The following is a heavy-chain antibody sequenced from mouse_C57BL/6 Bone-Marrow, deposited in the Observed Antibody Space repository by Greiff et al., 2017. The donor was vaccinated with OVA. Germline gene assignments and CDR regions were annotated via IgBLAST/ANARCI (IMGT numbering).Heavy chain of an antibody. V-gene: IGHV1-64*01. CDR1: GYTFTSYW. Sequence: QVQLKQPGAELVKPGASVKLSCKASGYTFTSYWMHWVKQRPGQGLEWIGMIHPNSGSTNYNEKFKSKATLTVDKSSRTAYMLLSSLTSEDSAVDYCARSDSNYDGFAYWGQGTLVTVSA. D-gene: IGHD2-5*01. CDR3: ARSDSNYDGFAY. CDR2: IHPNSGST. J-gene: IGHJ3*01.